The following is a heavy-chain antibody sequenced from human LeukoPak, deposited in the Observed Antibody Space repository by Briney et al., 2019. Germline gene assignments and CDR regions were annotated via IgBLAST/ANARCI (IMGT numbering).Heavy chain of an antibody. V-gene: IGHV3-74*01. CDR3: ASDSPYYGMDV. CDR2: INSDGSAA. Sequence: GGSLRLSCAASGFPFSSYWMHWVRQVPGKGLLWVSRINSDGSAAIYADSVRGRFTISRDNAKNTLYLQMSGLRVEDTAVYHCASDSPYYGMDVWGQGTTVTVSS. J-gene: IGHJ6*02. CDR1: GFPFSSYW.